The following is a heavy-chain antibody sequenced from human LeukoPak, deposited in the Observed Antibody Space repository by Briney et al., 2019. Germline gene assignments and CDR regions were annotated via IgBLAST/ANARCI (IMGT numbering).Heavy chain of an antibody. CDR3: ARQMSYYDSSGVGMDV. Sequence: ESLKISCKGSGYSFTSYWIGWVRQMPGKGLEWMGTIYPGDSDTRYSPSFQGQVTISADKSISTAYLQWSSLKASDTAMYYCARQMSYYDSSGVGMDVWGQGTTVTVSS. CDR2: IYPGDSDT. D-gene: IGHD3-22*01. CDR1: GYSFTSYW. V-gene: IGHV5-51*01. J-gene: IGHJ6*02.